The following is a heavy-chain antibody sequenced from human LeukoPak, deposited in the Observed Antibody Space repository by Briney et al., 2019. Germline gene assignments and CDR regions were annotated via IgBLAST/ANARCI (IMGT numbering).Heavy chain of an antibody. CDR2: IYYSGST. CDR3: AGSYYYESNWFDP. CDR1: GGSFSGYY. V-gene: IGHV4-59*01. Sequence: SETLSLTCAVYGGSFSGYYWSWIRQPPGKGLEWIGYIYYSGSTNYNPSLKSRVTISVDTSKNQFSLKLSSVTAADTAVYYCAGSYYYESNWFDPWGQGTLVTVSS. J-gene: IGHJ5*02. D-gene: IGHD3-22*01.